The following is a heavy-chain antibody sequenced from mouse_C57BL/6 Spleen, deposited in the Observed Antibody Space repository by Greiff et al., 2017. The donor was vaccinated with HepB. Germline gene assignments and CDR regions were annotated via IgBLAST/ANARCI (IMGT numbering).Heavy chain of an antibody. J-gene: IGHJ3*01. Sequence: EVHLVESGGGLVKPGGSLKLSCAASGFTFSSYAMSWVRQTPEKRLEWVATISDGGSYTYYPDNVKGRFTISRDNAKNNLYLQMSHLKSEDTAMYYCARGRLRRGAWFAYWGQGTLVTVSA. V-gene: IGHV5-4*01. CDR2: ISDGGSYT. CDR3: ARGRLRRGAWFAY. CDR1: GFTFSSYA. D-gene: IGHD2-4*01.